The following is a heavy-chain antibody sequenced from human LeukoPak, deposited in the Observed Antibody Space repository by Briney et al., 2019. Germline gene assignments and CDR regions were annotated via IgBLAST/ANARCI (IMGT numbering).Heavy chain of an antibody. CDR2: ISAYNGNT. V-gene: IGHV1-18*01. J-gene: IGHJ4*02. D-gene: IGHD6-19*01. CDR1: GYTFNIYG. Sequence: ASVTVSCKASGYTFNIYGISWVRQAPGQGLEWMGWISAYNGNTNYAQKLQGRVTMTTDTSTSTAYMELRSLRSDDTAVYYCARGGSSGWYPPVDYWGQGTLVTVSS. CDR3: ARGGSSGWYPPVDY.